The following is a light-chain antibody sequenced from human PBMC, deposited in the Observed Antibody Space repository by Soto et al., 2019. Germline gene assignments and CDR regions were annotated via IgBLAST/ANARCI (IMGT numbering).Light chain of an antibody. J-gene: IGKJ2*01. V-gene: IGKV1-39*01. CDR1: QSVGSF. Sequence: DIQLTQSPSFLSASVGDRVSLTCRAAQSVGSFLNWYQQKPGEAPRLLIYATSNLQTGVPSRFSGSGSGTEFTLTISTLQPEDFATYFCQPSYSAQYTFGQGTMLEIK. CDR3: QPSYSAQYT. CDR2: ATS.